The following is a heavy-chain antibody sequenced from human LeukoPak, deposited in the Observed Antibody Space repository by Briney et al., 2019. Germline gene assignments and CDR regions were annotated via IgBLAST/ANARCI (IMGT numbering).Heavy chain of an antibody. CDR1: GFTFSSYS. D-gene: IGHD6-13*01. V-gene: IGHV3-21*01. J-gene: IGHJ4*02. CDR3: ARRYSSSWYEYDY. CDR2: ISSSSSYI. Sequence: PGGSLRLSCVASGFTFSSYSMNWVRQAPGKGLEWVSSISSSSSYIYYADSVKGRFTISRDNAKNSLYLQMNSLRAEDTAVYYCARRYSSSWYEYDYWGQGTLVTVSS.